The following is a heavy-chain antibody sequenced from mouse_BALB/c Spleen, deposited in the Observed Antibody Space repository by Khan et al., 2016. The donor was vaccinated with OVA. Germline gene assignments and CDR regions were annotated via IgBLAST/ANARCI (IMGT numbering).Heavy chain of an antibody. CDR3: ERSYWDY. CDR2: ISSGSSTI. CDR1: GFTFSSFG. D-gene: IGHD4-1*01. J-gene: IGHJ3*01. V-gene: IGHV5-17*02. Sequence: EVELVESGGGLVQPGGSRKLSCAASGFTFSSFGMHWVRQAPEKGLEWVAYISSGSSTIYYADTVKGRFTISRDNPKNTLFLQMTSLRSEDTAMYYCERSYWDYWGQGTLVTVSA.